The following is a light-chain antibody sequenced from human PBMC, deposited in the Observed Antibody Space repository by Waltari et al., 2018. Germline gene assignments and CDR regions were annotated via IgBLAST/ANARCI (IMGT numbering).Light chain of an antibody. V-gene: IGLV2-14*02. CDR1: SSDVGSYNL. CDR3: SSYTNTNSWL. Sequence: QSALTQPASVSGSPGQSITISCTGTSSDVGSYNLFSWYQQHPGKAPKLMIFEVIKRPAGVSNRFAGSKAGNTASLTISGLQAEDESDYYCSSYTNTNSWLFGGGTKLTVL. J-gene: IGLJ3*02. CDR2: EVI.